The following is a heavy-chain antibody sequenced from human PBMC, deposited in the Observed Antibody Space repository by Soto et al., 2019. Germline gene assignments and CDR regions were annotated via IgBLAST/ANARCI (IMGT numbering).Heavy chain of an antibody. J-gene: IGHJ6*02. CDR2: IKSKTDGETT. CDR1: GFTFSNAW. CDR3: TNDRGPAALFGEDDYYYGMDV. Sequence: GGSLRLSCAAYGFTFSNAWRSWVRQAPGKGLEWVGRIKSKTDGETTDYAAPVKGRFTISRDDSKNTLYLQMNSLKTEDTAVYECTNDRGPAALFGEDDYYYGMDVWGQGNTVTVSS. V-gene: IGHV3-15*01. D-gene: IGHD2-2*01.